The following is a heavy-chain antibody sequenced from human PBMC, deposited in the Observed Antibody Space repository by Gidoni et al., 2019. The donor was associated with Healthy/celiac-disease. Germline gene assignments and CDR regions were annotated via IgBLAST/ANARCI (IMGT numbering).Heavy chain of an antibody. CDR3: AKDGSRYCSSASCYEEYSYGV. J-gene: IGHJ4*02. CDR1: GFTFSSYA. CDR2: ISGSCGST. V-gene: IGHV3-23*04. D-gene: IGHD2-2*01. Sequence: EVQLVESGGGLVQPGGSLRLSCAASGFTFSSYALSWVRQAPGKGLELVSAISGSCGSTYYADSVKGRFTISRDNSKNTLYLQMNSLRAEDTAVYYCAKDGSRYCSSASCYEEYSYGVWGQGTLVTVSS.